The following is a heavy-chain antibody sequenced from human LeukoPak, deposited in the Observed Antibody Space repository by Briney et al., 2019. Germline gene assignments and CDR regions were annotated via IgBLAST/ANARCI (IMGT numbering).Heavy chain of an antibody. D-gene: IGHD3-10*01. CDR3: ARDGSGSPDY. CDR2: ISDNGRQT. CDR1: GFTFSNYA. V-gene: IGHV3-64*01. J-gene: IGHJ4*02. Sequence: GGSLRLSCAASGFTFSNYAIHWVRQAPGKGLEYVSAISDNGRQTFYANSVKGRFTISRDNSKNTLYLQMGSLRAEGMAVYYCARDGSGSPDYWGQGTLVTVSS.